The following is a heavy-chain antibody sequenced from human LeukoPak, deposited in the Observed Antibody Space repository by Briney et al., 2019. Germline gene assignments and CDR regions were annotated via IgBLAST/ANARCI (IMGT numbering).Heavy chain of an antibody. CDR1: GFTFSSYA. J-gene: IGHJ4*02. D-gene: IGHD6-13*01. CDR2: ISYDRSNK. CDR3: ARVAYSSSWPDY. V-gene: IGHV3-30-3*01. Sequence: GGSLRLSCAASGFTFSSYAMHWVRQAPGKGLEWVAVISYDRSNKYYADSVKGRFTISRDNSKNTLYLQMNSLRAEDTAVYYCARVAYSSSWPDYWGQGTLVTVSS.